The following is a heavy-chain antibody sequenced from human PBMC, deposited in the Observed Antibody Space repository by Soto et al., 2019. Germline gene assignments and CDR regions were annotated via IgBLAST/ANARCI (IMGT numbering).Heavy chain of an antibody. D-gene: IGHD2-15*01. J-gene: IGHJ4*02. V-gene: IGHV3-21*01. Sequence: VGSLRLSCADSGFTFSSYSMNWVRQAPGKGLEWVSSISSSSSYIYYADSVKGRFTISRDNAKNSLYLQMNSLRAEDTAVYYCARDPAFRYCSGGSCYDPYYFDYWGQGTLVTVSS. CDR3: ARDPAFRYCSGGSCYDPYYFDY. CDR2: ISSSSSYI. CDR1: GFTFSSYS.